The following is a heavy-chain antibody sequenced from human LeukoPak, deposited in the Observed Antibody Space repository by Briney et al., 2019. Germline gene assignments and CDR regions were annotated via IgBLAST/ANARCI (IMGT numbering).Heavy chain of an antibody. D-gene: IGHD5-24*01. CDR2: IFPSGGEI. Sequence: GGSLRLSCAASGFTFSTFAMIWVRQPPGKGLEWVSSIFPSGGEIHYADSVRGRFTISRDNSKSTLYLQMNSLRAEDTAVYYCARDVEMATISAFDYWGQGTLVTVSS. V-gene: IGHV3-23*01. J-gene: IGHJ4*02. CDR3: ARDVEMATISAFDY. CDR1: GFTFSTFA.